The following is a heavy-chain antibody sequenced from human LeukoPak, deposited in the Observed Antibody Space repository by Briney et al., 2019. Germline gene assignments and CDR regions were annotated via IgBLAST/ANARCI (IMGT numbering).Heavy chain of an antibody. CDR1: GFTFSSYA. V-gene: IGHV3-23*01. D-gene: IGHD3-10*01. J-gene: IGHJ6*02. Sequence: GGSLRLSCAASGFTFSSYAMHWVRQAPGKGLEWVSAISGSGKSTYYADSVKGRFTISRDNSKNTLYLQMNSLRAEDTAVYYCAKSGGDSGGYYLYYGMDVWGQGTTVTVSS. CDR3: AKSGGDSGGYYLYYGMDV. CDR2: ISGSGKST.